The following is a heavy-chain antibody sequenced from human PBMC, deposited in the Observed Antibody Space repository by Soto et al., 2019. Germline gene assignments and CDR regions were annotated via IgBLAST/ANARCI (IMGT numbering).Heavy chain of an antibody. Sequence: GGSLRLSCAASGFTFSSYAMSWVRQAPGKGLEWVSAISGSGGSTYYADSVKGRFTISRDNSKNTLYLQMNSLRAEDTAVYYCATTYYDILTGAKRMAEIDYWGQGTLVTVSS. CDR1: GFTFSSYA. V-gene: IGHV3-23*01. CDR3: ATTYYDILTGAKRMAEIDY. J-gene: IGHJ4*02. CDR2: ISGSGGST. D-gene: IGHD3-9*01.